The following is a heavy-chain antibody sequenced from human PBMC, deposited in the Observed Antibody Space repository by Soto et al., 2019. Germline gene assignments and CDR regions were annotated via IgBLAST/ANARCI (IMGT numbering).Heavy chain of an antibody. CDR1: GFIFENFG. V-gene: IGHV3-23*01. Sequence: GSLRLSCAASGFIFENFGMSWVRQAPGKGLEWISTISSDGANTHYAEFVRGRFTISKDTSRNAVDLHMNSLGAEDAAVYYCARARGYYDSSGYYNDYWGQGTLVTVSS. J-gene: IGHJ4*02. D-gene: IGHD3-22*01. CDR2: ISSDGANT. CDR3: ARARGYYDSSGYYNDY.